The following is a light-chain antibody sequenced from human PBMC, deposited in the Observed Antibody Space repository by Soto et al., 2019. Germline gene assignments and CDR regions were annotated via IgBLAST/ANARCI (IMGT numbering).Light chain of an antibody. Sequence: SVLTQPPSVSEAPGQRVRISCTGSRSNIGAGYGVHWYQQLPGAAPKLLIYANDNRPSGVPDRVSGFKSGASAFLAITGLQAEDEADYYCQSYDSSLSVVFVGGTKLTVL. CDR1: RSNIGAGYG. CDR3: QSYDSSLSVV. CDR2: AND. V-gene: IGLV1-40*01. J-gene: IGLJ3*02.